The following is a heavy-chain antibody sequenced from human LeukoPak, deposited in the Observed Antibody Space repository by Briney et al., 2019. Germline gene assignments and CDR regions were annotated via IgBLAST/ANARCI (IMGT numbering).Heavy chain of an antibody. CDR3: ARGSTYCTNGVCYTVFDY. CDR1: GYTFTGYY. V-gene: IGHV1-2*02. CDR2: INPNGGDT. J-gene: IGHJ4*02. Sequence: ASVKVSCKASGYTFTGYYFHWVRQAPGQGLEWMGWINPNGGDTNYTQKFQGRVTMTRDTSISTAYMELTRLRSDDTAVYYCARGSTYCTNGVCYTVFDYWGQGTLVTVSS. D-gene: IGHD2-8*01.